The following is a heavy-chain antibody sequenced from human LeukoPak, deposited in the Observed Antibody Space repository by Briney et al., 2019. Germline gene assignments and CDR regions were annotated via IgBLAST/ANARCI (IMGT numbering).Heavy chain of an antibody. V-gene: IGHV3-7*01. CDR2: IKGDESAR. J-gene: IGHJ4*02. D-gene: IGHD1-26*01. CDR3: ARDVGGRLDY. CDR1: GFTFSTYW. Sequence: GGSLRLSCAASGFTFSTYWMAWVRQAPGKGLEWVANIKGDESARHQADSVKGRFTISRDNAQNSVYLQMSSLRGEDTAVYYCARDVGGRLDYWGQGTLVTVSS.